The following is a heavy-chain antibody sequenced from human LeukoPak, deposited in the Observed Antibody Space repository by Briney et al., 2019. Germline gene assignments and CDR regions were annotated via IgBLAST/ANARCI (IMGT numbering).Heavy chain of an antibody. CDR2: MSSGSRYI. CDR1: GFTFSSYA. J-gene: IGHJ4*02. V-gene: IGHV3-21*01. D-gene: IGHD3-3*01. Sequence: PGGSLRLSCAAPGFTFSSYAMTWVRQAPGKGLGWVSSMSSGSRYIYYADSVRGRFTISRDNAKNSLYLLMNSLRAEDTAVYYCTRDRPTGASRVFVVQWGQGTLVTVSS. CDR3: TRDRPTGASRVFVVQ.